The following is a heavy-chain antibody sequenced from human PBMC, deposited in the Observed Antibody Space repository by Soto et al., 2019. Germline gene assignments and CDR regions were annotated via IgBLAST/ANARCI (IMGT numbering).Heavy chain of an antibody. CDR3: ARLVPAAIVENAFDI. CDR2: IYPGDSDT. D-gene: IGHD2-2*01. CDR1: GYSFTSYW. J-gene: IGHJ3*02. Sequence: PGESLKISCKGSGYSFTSYWIGWVRQMPGKGLEWMGIIYPGDSDTRYSPSFQGQVTISADKSISTAYLQWSSLKASDTAMYYCARLVPAAIVENAFDIWGQGTMVTVSS. V-gene: IGHV5-51*01.